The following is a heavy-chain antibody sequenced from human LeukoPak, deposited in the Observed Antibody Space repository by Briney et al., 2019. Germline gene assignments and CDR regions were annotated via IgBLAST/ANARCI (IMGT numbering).Heavy chain of an antibody. D-gene: IGHD2-15*01. Sequence: GGSLRLSCAASGFTFSSYAMSWVRQAPGKGLEWVSAISGIGGSTYYADSVKGRFTISRDNSKNTLYLQMNSLRAEDTAVYYCAKGSTKAYCSGGSCYRSIYYYMDVWGKGTTVTVPS. J-gene: IGHJ6*03. V-gene: IGHV3-23*01. CDR3: AKGSTKAYCSGGSCYRSIYYYMDV. CDR2: ISGIGGST. CDR1: GFTFSSYA.